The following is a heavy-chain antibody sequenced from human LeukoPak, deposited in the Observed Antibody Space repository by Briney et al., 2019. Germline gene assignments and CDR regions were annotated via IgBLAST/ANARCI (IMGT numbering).Heavy chain of an antibody. CDR2: INHSGIT. Sequence: SETLSLTCAVYGGSFSGYYWSWIRQPPGKGLEWIGEINHSGITNYNPSLKTRVTISVDTSKTQFSLKLSSVTAADTAVYYCASRIAAAAPSDYWGQGTLVTVSS. J-gene: IGHJ4*02. V-gene: IGHV4-34*01. CDR3: ASRIAAAAPSDY. D-gene: IGHD6-13*01. CDR1: GGSFSGYY.